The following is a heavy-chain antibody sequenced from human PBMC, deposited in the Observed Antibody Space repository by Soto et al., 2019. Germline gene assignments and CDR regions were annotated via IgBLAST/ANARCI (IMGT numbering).Heavy chain of an antibody. V-gene: IGHV4-59*11. J-gene: IGHJ3*02. Sequence: SETLSVTCIVSGVSSVSHFWSWIRQAPGKGPELVGYIYHTVNTNYNPALKSRVTISMDTSENQLSLQLSSVTAADTAVYYCARLQYTVVTALDIWGQGTMVTVSS. D-gene: IGHD2-15*01. CDR3: ARLQYTVVTALDI. CDR1: GVSSVSHF. CDR2: IYHTVNT.